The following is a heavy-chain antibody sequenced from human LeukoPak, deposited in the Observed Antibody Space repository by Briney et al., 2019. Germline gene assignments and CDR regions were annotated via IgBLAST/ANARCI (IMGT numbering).Heavy chain of an antibody. J-gene: IGHJ4*02. V-gene: IGHV6-1*01. CDR3: ARGGGSYYHY. Sequence: SQTLSLTFAISGDSVSSNSATWNWIRQSPSRGLEWLGRTYYRSKWYHEYATSVKSRITINPDTSKNQFSLQLNSVTPEDTALYFCARGGGSYYHYWGQGVLVTVSS. CDR2: TYYRSKWYH. CDR1: GDSVSSNSAT. D-gene: IGHD1-26*01.